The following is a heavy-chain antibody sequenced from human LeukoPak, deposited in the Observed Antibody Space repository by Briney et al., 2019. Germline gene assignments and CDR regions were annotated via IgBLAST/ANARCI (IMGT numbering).Heavy chain of an antibody. CDR1: GGSITPDY. Sequence: TSETLSLTCTVSGGSITPDYWSWIRQPPGKGLEWIGYIYHNGKTNYNPSLTSRVTISLDKSKNQFSLTLDSVTPRDTAVYYCARASEGIGFFDYWGQGSLVTVSS. V-gene: IGHV4-59*08. CDR2: IYHNGKT. D-gene: IGHD2-2*03. CDR3: ARASEGIGFFDY. J-gene: IGHJ4*02.